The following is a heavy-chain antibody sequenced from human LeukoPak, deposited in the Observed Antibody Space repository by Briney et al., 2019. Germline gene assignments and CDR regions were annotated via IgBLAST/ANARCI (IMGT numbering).Heavy chain of an antibody. CDR2: IYYTGST. CDR1: GGSISTYY. D-gene: IGHD6-13*01. Sequence: SETLSLTCTVSGGSISTYYWSWIRQPPGKGLEWIGYIYYTGSTNYNPSLKSRVTISVDTSKNQFSLNLSSATAADTAIYYCATINSSSWYSWFDPWGQGTLVTVSS. J-gene: IGHJ5*02. V-gene: IGHV4-59*01. CDR3: ATINSSSWYSWFDP.